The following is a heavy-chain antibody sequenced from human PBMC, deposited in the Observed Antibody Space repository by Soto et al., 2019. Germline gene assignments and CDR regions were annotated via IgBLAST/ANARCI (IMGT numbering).Heavy chain of an antibody. Sequence: SETLSLTCTVSGGSISSLYWSWIRQPPGKGLEWIGHMHYSGSTNYNPSLKSRVTISVDTSKNQFSMKLSSVTAADTAVYFCARLNPIAARTFDYWGQGTLVTVSS. D-gene: IGHD6-6*01. CDR2: MHYSGST. V-gene: IGHV4-59*11. J-gene: IGHJ4*02. CDR3: ARLNPIAARTFDY. CDR1: GGSISSLY.